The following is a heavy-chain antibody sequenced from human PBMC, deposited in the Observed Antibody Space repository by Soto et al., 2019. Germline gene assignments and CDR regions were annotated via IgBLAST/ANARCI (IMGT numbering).Heavy chain of an antibody. CDR3: ASERYYYDSSGYRDFDY. CDR1: GGSISTSS. V-gene: IGHV4-59*08. CDR2: VYYTGNT. J-gene: IGHJ4*02. Sequence: SETLSLTCTVSGGSISTSSWNWIRQAPGKGLEWIGCVYYTGNTNYNPSLKSRVTMSLDTSKNQFSLKLSSVTAADTAVYYCASERYYYDSSGYRDFDYWGQGTLVTVSS. D-gene: IGHD3-22*01.